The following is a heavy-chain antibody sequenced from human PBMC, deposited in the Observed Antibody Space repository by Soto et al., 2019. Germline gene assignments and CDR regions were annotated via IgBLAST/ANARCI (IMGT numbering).Heavy chain of an antibody. CDR1: GFTFSTYT. V-gene: IGHV3-21*01. Sequence: EVQVVESGGDLVKPGGSLRLSCASSGFTFSTYTMNWVRQAPGKGLEWVSSINGRGNYIYYAESVKGRFTISRDNAKNSLYLQMDRLRAGDTARYYCVREDGKVGTNSAFDYWGLGALVTVSS. J-gene: IGHJ4*02. CDR2: INGRGNYI. D-gene: IGHD1-26*01. CDR3: VREDGKVGTNSAFDY.